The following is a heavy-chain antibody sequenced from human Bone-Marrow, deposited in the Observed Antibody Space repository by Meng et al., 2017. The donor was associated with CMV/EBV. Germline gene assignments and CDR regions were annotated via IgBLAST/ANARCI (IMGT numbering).Heavy chain of an antibody. Sequence: SETLSLTVAVYGWSFSGYYWSWIRQPPGKGLEWIGEINHSGSTNYNPSLKSRVTISVDTSKNQFSLKLSSVTAADTAVYYCARGRGRADRRRGDWFDPWGQGNLVNVAS. J-gene: IGHJ5*02. CDR2: INHSGST. CDR3: ARGRGRADRRRGDWFDP. D-gene: IGHD6-6*01. CDR1: GWSFSGYY. V-gene: IGHV4-34*01.